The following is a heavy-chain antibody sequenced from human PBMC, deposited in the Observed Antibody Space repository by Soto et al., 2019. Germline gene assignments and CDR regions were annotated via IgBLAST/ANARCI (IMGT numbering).Heavy chain of an antibody. V-gene: IGHV3-33*01. D-gene: IGHD2-15*01. Sequence: QVQLVESGGGVVQPGRSLRLSCAASGFSFSSYGMHWVRQAPGKGLEWVAVIWYDGSNKYYADSVKGRFTISRDNSKNTLYLQRNSLIAEDTAVYYCARDDCSGGRCYPDYWGQGTLVTVSS. CDR1: GFSFSSYG. J-gene: IGHJ4*02. CDR3: ARDDCSGGRCYPDY. CDR2: IWYDGSNK.